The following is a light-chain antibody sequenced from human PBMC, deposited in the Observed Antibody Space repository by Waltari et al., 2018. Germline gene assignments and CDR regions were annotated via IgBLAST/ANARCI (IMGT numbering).Light chain of an antibody. V-gene: IGLV2-23*01. CDR2: EGS. CDR3: CSYAGTNTHVV. J-gene: IGLJ2*01. Sequence: QSALTQPASVSGSPGQSITISCTGTSSDVGSYNLVSGYQQHPGKAPKLMIYEGSKRPSGVSNRFSGSTSGNTASLTISGLQAEDEGDYYCCSYAGTNTHVVFGGGTKLTVL. CDR1: SSDVGSYNL.